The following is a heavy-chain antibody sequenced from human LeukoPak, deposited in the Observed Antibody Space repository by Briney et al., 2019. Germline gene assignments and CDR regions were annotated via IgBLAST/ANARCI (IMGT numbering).Heavy chain of an antibody. V-gene: IGHV3-66*01. CDR2: LDSDGSP. CDR3: ARSGVGATYGY. Sequence: GGSLRLSCAAFGFTVRSDDMNWVRQAPGKGLEWVSILDSDGSPSYADSVKGRFTISRDNSKNTLDPQMNSLRAEDTAVYYCARSGVGATYGYWGQGTLVTVSS. D-gene: IGHD1-26*01. CDR1: GFTVRSDD. J-gene: IGHJ4*02.